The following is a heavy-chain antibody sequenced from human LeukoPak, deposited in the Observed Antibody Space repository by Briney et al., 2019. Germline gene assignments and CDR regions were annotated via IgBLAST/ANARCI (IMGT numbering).Heavy chain of an antibody. J-gene: IGHJ3*02. D-gene: IGHD3-22*01. CDR2: IYYSGST. CDR1: GGSISSGGYY. Sequence: LSLTCTVSGGSISSGGYYWSWIRQHPGKGLEWIGYIYYSGSTYYNPSLKSRVIISVDTSKNQFSLKLSSVTAADTAVYYCAREDGGRVYYDSSGYSDAFDIWGQGTMVTVSS. CDR3: AREDGGRVYYDSSGYSDAFDI. V-gene: IGHV4-31*03.